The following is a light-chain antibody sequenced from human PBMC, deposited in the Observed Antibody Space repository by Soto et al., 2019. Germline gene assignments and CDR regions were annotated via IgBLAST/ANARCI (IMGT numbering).Light chain of an antibody. CDR1: QSISTY. V-gene: IGKV1-39*01. CDR2: AAS. J-gene: IGKJ1*01. CDR3: QQSYRTPRT. Sequence: DIQMTQSPSSLSASVGDRVTITCRASQSISTYLNWYQQKPGKAPKLLMHAASSLDRGVPSRFSGSGSGTDFTLTISSLQPEAFETYYCQQSYRTPRTFGQGTKVDIK.